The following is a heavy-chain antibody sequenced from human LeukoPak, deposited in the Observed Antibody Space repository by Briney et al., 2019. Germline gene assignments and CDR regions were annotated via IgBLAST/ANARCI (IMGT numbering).Heavy chain of an antibody. D-gene: IGHD5-12*01. J-gene: IGHJ4*02. CDR3: ARGYLGGGYAD. CDR1: GGAFSGYY. V-gene: IGHV4-34*01. Sequence: PSQTLSLTCAVYGGAFSGYYWGWIRQPPGKGLEWIGGINHSGSTNSTPSLTSRVTISVDTPTNQFSLRLSSVTAAETAVYYCARGYLGGGYADWGQGTLVTV. CDR2: INHSGST.